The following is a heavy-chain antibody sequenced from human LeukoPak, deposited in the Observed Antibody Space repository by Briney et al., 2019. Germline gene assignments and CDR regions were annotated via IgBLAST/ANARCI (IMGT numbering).Heavy chain of an antibody. J-gene: IGHJ2*01. V-gene: IGHV3-23*01. D-gene: IGHD4-17*01. Sequence: GGSLRLSCAASGFTFASYTMAWVRQAPGKGLEWVSGISTSGSPTFYADSVKGRFTISRDNSKNTMYLQMNSLRAGDTALYYCAKDTVPGDRVWYFDLWGRGTLVTVSS. CDR1: GFTFASYT. CDR3: AKDTVPGDRVWYFDL. CDR2: ISTSGSPT.